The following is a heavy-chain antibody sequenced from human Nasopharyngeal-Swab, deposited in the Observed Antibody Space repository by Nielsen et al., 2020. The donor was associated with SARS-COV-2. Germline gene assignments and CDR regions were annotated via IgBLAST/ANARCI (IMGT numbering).Heavy chain of an antibody. D-gene: IGHD6-13*01. V-gene: IGHV3-30*04. J-gene: IGHJ4*02. Sequence: GESLKISCAASGFTFSSYAMHWVRQAPGKGLEWVAVISYDGSNKYYADSVKGRFTISRDNSKNTLYLQMNSLRAEDTAVYYCARDGAAGGGSYYFDYWGQGTLVTVSS. CDR1: GFTFSSYA. CDR3: ARDGAAGGGSYYFDY. CDR2: ISYDGSNK.